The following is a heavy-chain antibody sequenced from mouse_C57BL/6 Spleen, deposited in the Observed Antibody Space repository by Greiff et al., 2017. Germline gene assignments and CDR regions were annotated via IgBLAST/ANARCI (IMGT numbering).Heavy chain of an antibody. V-gene: IGHV1-7*01. J-gene: IGHJ2*01. CDR1: GYTFTSYW. Sequence: QVQLQQSGAELAKPGASVKLSCKASGYTFTSYWMHWVKQRPGQGLEWIGYINPSSGYTKYNQKFKDKATLTADKSFSTAYMQLCSLTYVDSAVYYCARAGAMVTAGGVHFGYWGQGTTLTVSS. CDR2: INPSSGYT. CDR3: ARAGAMVTAGGVHFGY. D-gene: IGHD2-2*01.